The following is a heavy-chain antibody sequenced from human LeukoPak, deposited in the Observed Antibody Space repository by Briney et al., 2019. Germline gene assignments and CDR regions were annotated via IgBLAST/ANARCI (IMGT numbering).Heavy chain of an antibody. J-gene: IGHJ4*02. CDR1: GFTFSSYW. CDR2: INHNGNVN. V-gene: IGHV3-7*01. Sequence: GGSLRLSCAASGFTFSSYWMNWARQAPGKGLEWVASINHNGNVNYYVDSVKGRFTISRDNAKNSLYLQMNSLRAEDTAVYYCARKGSWLDYWGQGTLVTVSS. D-gene: IGHD6-13*01. CDR3: ARKGSWLDY.